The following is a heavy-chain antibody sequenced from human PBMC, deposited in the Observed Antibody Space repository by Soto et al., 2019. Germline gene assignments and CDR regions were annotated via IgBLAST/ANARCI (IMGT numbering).Heavy chain of an antibody. CDR1: GFTFSSYG. J-gene: IGHJ6*02. CDR2: IWYDGSNK. CDR3: ANLGYSYGRQPYYYYGMDV. Sequence: GGSLRLSCAASGFTFSSYGMHWVGQAPGKGLEWVAVIWYDGSNKYYADSVKGRFTISRDNSKNTLYLQMNSLRAEDTAVYYCANLGYSYGRQPYYYYGMDVWGQGTTVTVSS. V-gene: IGHV3-33*06. D-gene: IGHD5-18*01.